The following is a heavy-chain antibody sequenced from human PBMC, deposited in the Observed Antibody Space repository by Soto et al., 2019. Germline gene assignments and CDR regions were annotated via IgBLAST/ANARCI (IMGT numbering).Heavy chain of an antibody. CDR1: GGSISSYY. CDR2: IYTSGST. V-gene: IGHV4-4*07. J-gene: IGHJ5*02. D-gene: IGHD6-13*01. CDR3: ARDLTKAAGHNWFDP. Sequence: SETLSLTCTVSGGSISSYYWGWIRQPAGKGLEWIGRIYTSGSTNYNPSLKSRVTMSVDTSKNQFSLKLSSVTAADTAMYYCARDLTKAAGHNWFDPWGQGTLVTVSS.